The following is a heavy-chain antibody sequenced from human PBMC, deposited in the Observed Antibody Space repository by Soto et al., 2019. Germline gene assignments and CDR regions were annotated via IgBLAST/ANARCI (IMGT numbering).Heavy chain of an antibody. J-gene: IGHJ4*02. Sequence: GGSLGLSCDASAFTFSSYAMSWVRQAPGKGLEWVSAISGSGGSTYYADSVKGRFTISRDNSKNTLYLQMNSLRAEDTAVYYCARVTLSYGDYPYYFDYWGQGTLVTVSS. CDR1: AFTFSSYA. D-gene: IGHD4-17*01. CDR3: ARVTLSYGDYPYYFDY. V-gene: IGHV3-23*01. CDR2: ISGSGGST.